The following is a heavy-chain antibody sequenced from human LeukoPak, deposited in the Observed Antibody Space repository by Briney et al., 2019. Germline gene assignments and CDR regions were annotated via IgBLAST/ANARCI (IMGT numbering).Heavy chain of an antibody. CDR2: SSPNSGGT. V-gene: IGHV1-2*06. CDR3: ARDRTTVATLENYYHLYYGMDV. Sequence: GASVKVSCKASVYTFPGYYMHWVRQAPGQGLEWMGRSSPNSGGTKYAQKFQGRVTMTRDTSVNTAYMELSRLTSDDTAVYYCARDRTTVATLENYYHLYYGMDVWGQGTTVTVSS. J-gene: IGHJ6*02. CDR1: VYTFPGYY. D-gene: IGHD5-12*01.